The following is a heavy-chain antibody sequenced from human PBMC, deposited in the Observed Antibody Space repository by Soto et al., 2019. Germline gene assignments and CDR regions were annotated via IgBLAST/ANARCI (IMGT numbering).Heavy chain of an antibody. CDR3: ARDASGIVGAVGEY. CDR2: ISTSSSTI. Sequence: GGSLRLSCAASGFSFSSHSMNWVRQAPGKGLEWVSYISTSSSTIYYADSVKGRFTISRDNAKNSLYLQMNSLRDEDTAVYYCARDASGIVGAVGEYWGQGTLVTVSS. J-gene: IGHJ4*02. V-gene: IGHV3-48*02. CDR1: GFSFSSHS. D-gene: IGHD1-26*01.